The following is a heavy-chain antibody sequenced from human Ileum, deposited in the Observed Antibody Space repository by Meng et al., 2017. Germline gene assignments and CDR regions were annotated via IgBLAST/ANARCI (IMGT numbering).Heavy chain of an antibody. D-gene: IGHD6-13*01. Sequence: ASVKVSCKASGYTFTGYYMHWVRQAPGQGLEWLGRINPNSGGTYYAQKFQGRVTITLDTSISTAYMELSRLRSDDSAMYYCASVGYTSSWSNLDYWGQGTLVTVSS. V-gene: IGHV1-2*06. CDR2: INPNSGGT. CDR3: ASVGYTSSWSNLDY. J-gene: IGHJ4*02. CDR1: GYTFTGYY.